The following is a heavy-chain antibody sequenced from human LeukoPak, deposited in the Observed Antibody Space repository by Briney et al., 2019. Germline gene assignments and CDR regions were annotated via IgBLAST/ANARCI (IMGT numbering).Heavy chain of an antibody. Sequence: SVKVSCKASGGTFTSYTVSWVRQAPGQGLEWMGRIIPMSGTVKYAQKFQGRVTITTDESTSTAYMELSSLRSEDTAVYYCTGGGGYDSHFDYWGQGTLVTVSS. CDR3: TGGGGYDSHFDY. D-gene: IGHD5-12*01. J-gene: IGHJ4*02. CDR1: GGTFTSYT. V-gene: IGHV1-69*05. CDR2: IIPMSGTV.